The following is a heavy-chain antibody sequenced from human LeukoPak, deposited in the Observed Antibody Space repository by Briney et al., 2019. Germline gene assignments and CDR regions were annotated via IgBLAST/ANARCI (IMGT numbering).Heavy chain of an antibody. J-gene: IGHJ4*02. CDR3: ASRYSGSFDY. D-gene: IGHD1-26*01. CDR2: IYYSGST. V-gene: IGHV4-59*01. CDR1: GGSISSYY. Sequence: PSEALSLTCAVSGGSISSYYWSWIRQPPGKGLEWIGYIYYSGSTNYNPSLKSRVTISVDTSKNQFSLKLSSVTAADTAVYYCASRYSGSFDYWGQGTLVTVSS.